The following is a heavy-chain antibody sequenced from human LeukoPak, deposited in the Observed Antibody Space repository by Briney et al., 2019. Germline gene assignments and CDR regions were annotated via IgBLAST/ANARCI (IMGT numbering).Heavy chain of an antibody. J-gene: IGHJ5*02. D-gene: IGHD3-10*01. CDR1: GGSISSYY. Sequence: SETLSLTCTVSGGSISSYYWSWIRQPPGKGLEWIGYIYYSGSTNYNPSLKSRVTISVDTSKNQFSLKLSSVTAADTAVYYCARGQRNYYGSGSYRDWFDPWGQGTLVTVSS. CDR2: IYYSGST. CDR3: ARGQRNYYGSGSYRDWFDP. V-gene: IGHV4-59*12.